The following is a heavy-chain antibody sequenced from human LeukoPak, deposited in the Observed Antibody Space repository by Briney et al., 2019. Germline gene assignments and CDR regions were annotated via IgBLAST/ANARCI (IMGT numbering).Heavy chain of an antibody. D-gene: IGHD6-6*01. CDR2: IRYDGRNK. Sequence: PGGSLRLSCAASGFIFTNYGMHWVRQAPGKGLQWVAFIRYDGRNKYYADSVKGRFTISRDNAKNSLYLQMNSLRAEDTAVYYCARSSRLTFDYWGQGTLVTVSS. CDR1: GFIFTNYG. J-gene: IGHJ4*02. CDR3: ARSSRLTFDY. V-gene: IGHV3-30*02.